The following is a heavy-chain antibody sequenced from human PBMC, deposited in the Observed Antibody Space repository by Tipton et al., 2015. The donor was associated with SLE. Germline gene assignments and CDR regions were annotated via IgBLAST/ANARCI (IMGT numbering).Heavy chain of an antibody. D-gene: IGHD2-15*01. Sequence: TLSLTCSVSGGSIISHYWTWIRQAPGKGLEWIGYVYYSGGTSYNPSLKSRVTVSVDTSKNQFSLRLSSVTAADTAVYYCARFGYCSRGSCYYYGLDVWGRGTTVTVSS. CDR3: ARFGYCSRGSCYYYGLDV. CDR2: VYYSGGT. J-gene: IGHJ6*02. CDR1: GGSIISHY. V-gene: IGHV4-59*11.